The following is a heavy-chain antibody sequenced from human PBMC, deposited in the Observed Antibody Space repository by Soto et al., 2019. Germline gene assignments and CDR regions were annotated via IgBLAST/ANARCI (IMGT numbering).Heavy chain of an antibody. CDR3: ARDRYCSGGSCFGMDV. J-gene: IGHJ6*02. D-gene: IGHD2-15*01. CDR2: IWYDGSNK. Sequence: GGSLRLSCAASGFTFSSYGMHWVRQAPGKGLEWVAVIWYDGSNKYYADSVKGRFTISRDNSKNTLYLQMNSLRAEDTAVYYCARDRYCSGGSCFGMDVWGQVTTVTVSS. CDR1: GFTFSSYG. V-gene: IGHV3-33*01.